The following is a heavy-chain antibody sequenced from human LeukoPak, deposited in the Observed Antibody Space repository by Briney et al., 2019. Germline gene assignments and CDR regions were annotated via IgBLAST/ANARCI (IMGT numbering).Heavy chain of an antibody. J-gene: IGHJ3*02. V-gene: IGHV3-48*03. CDR2: ISSSGSTT. D-gene: IGHD6-6*01. CDR3: AREYSSSPWAFDI. Sequence: GRSLRLSCAASGFTFSSYDMHWVRQARGKGLDWVSYISSSGSTTYYADSAKGRFTISRDNAKNSLYLQMNSLRVEDTAVYYCAREYSSSPWAFDIWGQGTMVTVSS. CDR1: GFTFSSYD.